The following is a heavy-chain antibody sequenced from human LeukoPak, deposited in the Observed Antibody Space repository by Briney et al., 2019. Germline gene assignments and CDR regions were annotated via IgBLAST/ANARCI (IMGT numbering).Heavy chain of an antibody. V-gene: IGHV3-48*01. J-gene: IGHJ4*02. D-gene: IGHD5-18*01. Sequence: PGGSLRLSCAASGFTFNTYNLNWVRQAPGKGLEWVAYISYSGRTIFYADSVKGRFTISRDNSKNTLYLQMNSLRAEDTAVYYCAKDGSYGPSDYFDYWGQGTLVTVSS. CDR3: AKDGSYGPSDYFDY. CDR2: ISYSGRTI. CDR1: GFTFNTYN.